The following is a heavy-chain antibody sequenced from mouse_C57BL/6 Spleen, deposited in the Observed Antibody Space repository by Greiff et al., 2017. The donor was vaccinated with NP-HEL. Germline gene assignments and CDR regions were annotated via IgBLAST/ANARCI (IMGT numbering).Heavy chain of an antibody. D-gene: IGHD1-1*01. J-gene: IGHJ2*01. CDR2: ISSGSSTI. CDR1: GFTFSDYG. V-gene: IGHV5-17*01. CDR3: ARFSNYVDY. Sequence: VQLKESGGGLVKPGGSLKLSCAASGFTFSDYGMHWVRQAPEKGLEWVAYISSGSSTIYYADTVKGRFTISRDNAKNTLFLQMTSLRSEDTAMYYCARFSNYVDYWGQGTTLTVSS.